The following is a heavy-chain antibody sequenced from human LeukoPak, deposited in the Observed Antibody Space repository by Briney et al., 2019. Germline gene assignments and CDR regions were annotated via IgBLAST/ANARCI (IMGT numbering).Heavy chain of an antibody. Sequence: GGSLRLSCAASGFTFSSYGMHWVRQAPGKGLEWVAVISYDGSNKYYADSVKGRFTISRDNSKNTLYLQTNSLRAEDTAVYYCAKEHEDYGDYEPDYWGQGTLVTVSS. CDR3: AKEHEDYGDYEPDY. CDR1: GFTFSSYG. V-gene: IGHV3-30*18. CDR2: ISYDGSNK. D-gene: IGHD4-17*01. J-gene: IGHJ4*02.